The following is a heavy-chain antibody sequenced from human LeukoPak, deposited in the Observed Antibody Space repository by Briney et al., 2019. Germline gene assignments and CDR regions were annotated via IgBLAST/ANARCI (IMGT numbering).Heavy chain of an antibody. CDR2: IFHSGST. CDR1: DYSISSRYY. D-gene: IGHD6-13*01. Sequence: SETLSLTCAVSDYSISSRYYWGWIRRPPGKGLEWIGTIFHSGSTNYNPSLRSRVTISVDTSKNQFSLRLSSLTAADTAVYYCARQYSRSWSHFDSWGQGTLVTVSS. V-gene: IGHV4-38-2*01. J-gene: IGHJ4*02. CDR3: ARQYSRSWSHFDS.